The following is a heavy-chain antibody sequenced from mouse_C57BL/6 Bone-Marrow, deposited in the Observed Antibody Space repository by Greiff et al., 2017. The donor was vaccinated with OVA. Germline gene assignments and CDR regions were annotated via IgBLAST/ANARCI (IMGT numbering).Heavy chain of an antibody. CDR3: ARELWAY. CDR2: INPSTGGT. Sequence: VQLKQSGPELVKPGASVKISCKASGYSFTGYYMNWVKQSPEKSLEWIGEINPSTGGTTYNQKFKAKATLTVDKSSSTAYMQLKSLTSEDSAVYYCARELWAYWGQGTLVTVSA. D-gene: IGHD1-1*02. CDR1: GYSFTGYY. V-gene: IGHV1-42*01. J-gene: IGHJ3*01.